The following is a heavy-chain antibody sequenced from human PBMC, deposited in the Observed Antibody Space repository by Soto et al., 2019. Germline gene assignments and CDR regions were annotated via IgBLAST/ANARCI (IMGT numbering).Heavy chain of an antibody. D-gene: IGHD3-22*01. CDR3: ARELRSRGITMIVGGGFDY. Sequence: QVQLQESGPGLVKPSQTLSLTCTVSGGSISSGGYYWSWIRQHPGKGLEWIGYIYYSGSTYYNPSLKSRVTIPVDTSKNQFSLKLSSVTAADTAVYYCARELRSRGITMIVGGGFDYWGQGTLVTVSS. CDR1: GGSISSGGYY. V-gene: IGHV4-31*03. J-gene: IGHJ4*02. CDR2: IYYSGST.